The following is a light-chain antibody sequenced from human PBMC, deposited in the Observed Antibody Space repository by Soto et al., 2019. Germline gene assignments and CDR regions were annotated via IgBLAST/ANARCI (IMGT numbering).Light chain of an antibody. J-gene: IGKJ1*01. CDR2: KAS. Sequence: DIQMTQSPSTLSPSVGDRVTITCRASQSISSWLAWYQQKPGKAPKLLIYKASSLESGVPSRFSGSGSGTEFTLTISSLQPEDFATYYCQQYNSYSTFGQGTKVEIK. CDR3: QQYNSYST. CDR1: QSISSW. V-gene: IGKV1-5*03.